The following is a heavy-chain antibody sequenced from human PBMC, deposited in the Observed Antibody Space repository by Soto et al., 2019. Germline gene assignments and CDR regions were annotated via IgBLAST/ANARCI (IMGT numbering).Heavy chain of an antibody. V-gene: IGHV3-73*02. CDR2: IRSKANDYAT. Sequence: EVQLVESGGGLVQPGGSLKLSCAASGFTFSGSAMHWVRQASGKGLEWIGRIRSKANDYATTYDASVKGRFTISRDDSKNTAYLQMNRLKTEDTAVYHCTFIGPGGEFDYWGQGSLVTVSS. CDR3: TFIGPGGEFDY. J-gene: IGHJ4*02. CDR1: GFTFSGSA. D-gene: IGHD6-13*01.